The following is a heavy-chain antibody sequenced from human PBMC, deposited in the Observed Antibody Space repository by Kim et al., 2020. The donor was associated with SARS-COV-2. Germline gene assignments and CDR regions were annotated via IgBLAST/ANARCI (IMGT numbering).Heavy chain of an antibody. J-gene: IGHJ6*02. V-gene: IGHV3-30-3*01. CDR3: AKDQLTFRTAHYSMDV. D-gene: IGHD1-1*01. CDR1: GFSFSAYA. Sequence: GGSLRLSCAASGFSFSAYAMHWVRQAPGRGLEWAAVISYDGTNKYYADSVKGRFTISRDDSRNTLYLQMDSLRSEDTAMYYCAKDQLTFRTAHYSMDVWGQGTTVTVSS. CDR2: ISYDGTNK.